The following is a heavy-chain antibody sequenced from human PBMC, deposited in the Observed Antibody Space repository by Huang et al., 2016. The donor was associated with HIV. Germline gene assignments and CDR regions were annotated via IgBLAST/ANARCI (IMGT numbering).Heavy chain of an antibody. Sequence: QVQLVQSGAEVKKPGASVKVSCKASGYIFTNYYMHWVRQAPGQGLQWMGIINPNGGATTYGRKVHDKVTMTRDTSANTLYMELSGLRSDDTAVYYCVRGSSTREEYFQYWGQGTLITVSS. J-gene: IGHJ1*01. CDR2: INPNGGAT. CDR3: VRGSSTREEYFQY. V-gene: IGHV1-46*03. D-gene: IGHD6-13*01. CDR1: GYIFTNYY.